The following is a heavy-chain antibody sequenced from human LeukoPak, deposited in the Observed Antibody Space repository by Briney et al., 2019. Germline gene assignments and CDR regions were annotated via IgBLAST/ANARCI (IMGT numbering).Heavy chain of an antibody. J-gene: IGHJ4*02. CDR2: IYYSGST. CDR1: GGSISSYY. D-gene: IGHD4-17*01. Sequence: SETLSLTCTVSGGSISSYYWSWIRQPPGKGLEWIGYIYYSGSTNYNPSLKSRDTISVDTSKNQFSLKLSSVTAADTAVYYCARVYTTVTDYWGQGTLVTVSS. CDR3: ARVYTTVTDY. V-gene: IGHV4-59*01.